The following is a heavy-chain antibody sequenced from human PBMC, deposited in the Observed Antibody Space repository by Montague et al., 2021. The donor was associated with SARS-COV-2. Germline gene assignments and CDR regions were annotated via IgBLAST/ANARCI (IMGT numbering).Heavy chain of an antibody. CDR3: ARDLESTGYFDPYYYHGMDV. Sequence: SLRLSCAASGFTFSSYSLHWVRQAPGKGLEWVADISHEGSYKYYADSVKGRFNISRNNSKNTLYLDMNSLKAEDTALYYCARDLESTGYFDPYYYHGMDVWGQGTPVTVSS. CDR1: GFTFSSYS. D-gene: IGHD3-9*01. J-gene: IGHJ6*02. CDR2: ISHEGSYK. V-gene: IGHV3-30*04.